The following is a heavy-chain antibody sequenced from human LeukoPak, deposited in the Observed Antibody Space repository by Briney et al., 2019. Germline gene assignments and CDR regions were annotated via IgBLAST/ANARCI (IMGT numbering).Heavy chain of an antibody. D-gene: IGHD6-6*01. Sequence: GGSLRLSCAVSEFAFSSYYMGWVRQAPGEVLVWVSRIGTDGSDAHYADAVKGRFTISRDNAKNTLYLQMHSLRVEDTSVYYCVRLGGSSSVDYWGQGTLVTISS. CDR3: VRLGGSSSVDY. V-gene: IGHV3-74*01. J-gene: IGHJ4*02. CDR2: IGTDGSDA. CDR1: EFAFSSYY.